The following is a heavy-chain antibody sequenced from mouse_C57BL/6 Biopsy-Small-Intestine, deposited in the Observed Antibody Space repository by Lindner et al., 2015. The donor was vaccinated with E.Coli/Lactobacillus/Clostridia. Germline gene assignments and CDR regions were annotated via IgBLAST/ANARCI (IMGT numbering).Heavy chain of an antibody. Sequence: VQLQESGPELVKPGASVKISCKTSGYAFSSSWMNWVKQRPGKGLEWIGRVYPGDEDTDYNGIFKGKATLTADKSSSTVYMQLSSLTSEDSAVYFCAREVHYSNYGTDCLDYWGQGTLVTVSS. D-gene: IGHD2-5*01. CDR1: GYAFSSSW. CDR3: AREVHYSNYGTDCLDY. CDR2: VYPGDEDT. J-gene: IGHJ4*01. V-gene: IGHV1-82*01.